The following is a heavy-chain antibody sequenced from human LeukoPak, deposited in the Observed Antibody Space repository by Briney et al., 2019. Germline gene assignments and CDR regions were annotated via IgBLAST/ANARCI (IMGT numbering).Heavy chain of an antibody. D-gene: IGHD2-15*01. CDR1: SYSISIGYY. Sequence: SETLSLTCVVSSYSISIGYYWGWIRQPPGKGLEWIGSISHSVGTYYNPSLKTRVTISVDTSKNQFSLRLSSGTAADTAVYYCERASRFCSGGSCSYYFDSWGQGSLVTVSS. CDR3: ERASRFCSGGSCSYYFDS. V-gene: IGHV4-38-2*01. J-gene: IGHJ4*02. CDR2: ISHSVGT.